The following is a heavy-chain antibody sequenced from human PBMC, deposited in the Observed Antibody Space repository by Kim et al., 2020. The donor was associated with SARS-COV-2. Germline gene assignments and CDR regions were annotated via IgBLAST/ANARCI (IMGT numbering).Heavy chain of an antibody. CDR1: GGSISSYY. D-gene: IGHD6-13*01. Sequence: SETLSLTCTVSGGSISSYYWSWIRQPPGKGLEWIGYIYYSGSTNYNPSLKSRVTISVDTSKNQFSLKLSSVTAADTAVYYCAREAAGNWYFDLWGRGTLVTVSS. V-gene: IGHV4-59*12. CDR3: AREAAGNWYFDL. CDR2: IYYSGST. J-gene: IGHJ2*01.